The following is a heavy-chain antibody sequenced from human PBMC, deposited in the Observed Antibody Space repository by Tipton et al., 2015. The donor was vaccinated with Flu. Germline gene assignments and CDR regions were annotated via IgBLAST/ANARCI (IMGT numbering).Heavy chain of an antibody. V-gene: IGHV1-18*01. CDR2: ISAYNGDT. CDR3: ARAYHAYMDYCWFDP. J-gene: IGHJ5*02. Sequence: QLVQSGPEVKNPGASMKVSCKASGYTFTSYGVTWVRQAPGQRLEWMGWISAYNGDTNYAEKFQGRVTMTTDTSTSTAYMELRSLRSDDTAVYYCARAYHAYMDYCWFDPWGQGTLVTVSS. CDR1: GYTFTSYG. D-gene: IGHD5-24*01.